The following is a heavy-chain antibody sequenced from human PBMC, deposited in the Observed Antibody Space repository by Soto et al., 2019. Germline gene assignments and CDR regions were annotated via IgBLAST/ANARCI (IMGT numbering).Heavy chain of an antibody. V-gene: IGHV4-34*01. CDR3: ARPFGYDSSGYYPFGAFDI. CDR2: IHHSGST. J-gene: IGHJ3*02. D-gene: IGHD3-22*01. CDR1: GGSFSGYI. Sequence: AETLSLSCAVQGGSFSGYIWTWIRQPPGKGLEWIGYIHHSGSTYYNPSLKSRVTISVDTSKNQFSLKLSSVTAADTAVYYCARPFGYDSSGYYPFGAFDIWGQGTMVTVSS.